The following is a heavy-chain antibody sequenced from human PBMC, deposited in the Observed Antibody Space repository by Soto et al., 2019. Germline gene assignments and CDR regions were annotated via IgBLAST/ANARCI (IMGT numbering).Heavy chain of an antibody. Sequence: SETLSLTCAVYGGSFSGYYWSWIRQPPGKGLEWIGEINHSGSTNYNPSLKSRVTISVDTSKNQFSLKLSSVTAADTAVYYCARGRPYYSSSWSDDFDYWGQGTLVTVSS. V-gene: IGHV4-34*01. CDR3: ARGRPYYSSSWSDDFDY. J-gene: IGHJ4*02. CDR2: INHSGST. CDR1: GGSFSGYY. D-gene: IGHD6-13*01.